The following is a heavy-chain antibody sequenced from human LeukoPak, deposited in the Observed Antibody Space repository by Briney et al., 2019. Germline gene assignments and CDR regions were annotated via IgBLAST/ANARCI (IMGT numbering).Heavy chain of an antibody. D-gene: IGHD6-19*01. J-gene: IGHJ6*02. CDR2: IYSDGTT. Sequence: PGGSLRLSRVASGFTLRVNYMTWIRQTPGRGLEWVSVIYSDGTTKYADSAKGRFTISRDNSKSMVYLQMDRLRAEDTAVYYCARCKGGWSDRFYGMDVWGQGTTVTVSS. V-gene: IGHV3-53*01. CDR3: ARCKGGWSDRFYGMDV. CDR1: GFTLRVNY.